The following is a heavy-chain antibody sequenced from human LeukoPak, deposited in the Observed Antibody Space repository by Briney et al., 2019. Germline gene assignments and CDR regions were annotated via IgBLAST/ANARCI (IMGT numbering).Heavy chain of an antibody. J-gene: IGHJ4*02. CDR2: ISAYNGNT. CDR1: GYTFTSYS. V-gene: IGHV1-18*01. Sequence: SVKVSCKASGYTFTSYSISWVRQAPGQGLEWMGWISAYNGNTNYAQKLQGRVTMTTDTSTSTAYMELRSLRSDDTAVYYCARELTYSGYDLLDYWGQGTLVTVSS. CDR3: ARELTYSGYDLLDY. D-gene: IGHD5-12*01.